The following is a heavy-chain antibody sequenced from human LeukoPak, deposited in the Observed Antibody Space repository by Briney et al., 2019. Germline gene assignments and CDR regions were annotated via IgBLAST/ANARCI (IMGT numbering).Heavy chain of an antibody. CDR3: ARDRYYDILTGHYPFNAFDI. Sequence: ASVKVSCKASGYTFTSYGISWVRQAPGQGLEWMGWISAYNGNTNYAQKLQGRVTMTTDTSTSTAYMELRSLRSGDTAVYYCARDRYYDILTGHYPFNAFDIWGQGTMVTVSS. CDR1: GYTFTSYG. D-gene: IGHD3-9*01. V-gene: IGHV1-18*01. J-gene: IGHJ3*02. CDR2: ISAYNGNT.